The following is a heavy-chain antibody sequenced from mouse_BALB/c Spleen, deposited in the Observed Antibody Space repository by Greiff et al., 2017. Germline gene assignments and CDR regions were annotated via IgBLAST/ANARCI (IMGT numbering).Heavy chain of an antibody. Sequence: QVQLKESGAELMKPGASVKISCKATGYTFSSYWIEWVKQRPGHGLEWIGEILPGSGSTNYNEKFKGKATFTADTSSNTAYMQLSSLTSDDSAVYFCARAYDYDRFAYWGQGTLVTVSA. J-gene: IGHJ3*01. CDR1: GYTFSSYW. CDR2: ILPGSGST. V-gene: IGHV1-9*01. D-gene: IGHD2-4*01. CDR3: ARAYDYDRFAY.